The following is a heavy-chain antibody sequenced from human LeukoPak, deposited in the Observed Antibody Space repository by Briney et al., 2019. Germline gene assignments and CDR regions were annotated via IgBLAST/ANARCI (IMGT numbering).Heavy chain of an antibody. J-gene: IGHJ4*02. CDR1: GSSISSSLYY. V-gene: IGHV4-39*07. Sequence: PSETLSLTCSVSGSSISSSLYYWGWIRQPPGKGLEWIGSFYYFGSTSDNPSLESRLTIAGDASKNQYSLRLRSVTPADTAVYYCAREDYSSGSKAFDYWGQGILVTVSS. D-gene: IGHD6-19*01. CDR2: FYYFGST. CDR3: AREDYSSGSKAFDY.